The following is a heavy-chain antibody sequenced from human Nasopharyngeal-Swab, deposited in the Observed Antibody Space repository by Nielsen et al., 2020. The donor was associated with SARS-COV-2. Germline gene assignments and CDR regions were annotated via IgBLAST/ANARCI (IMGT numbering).Heavy chain of an antibody. D-gene: IGHD3-9*01. CDR2: INHSGST. CDR1: GGSFSGYY. J-gene: IGHJ5*02. CDR3: ARGRLRYFDWLPRGGYWFDP. Sequence: SETLSLTCAVYGGSFSGYYWSWIRQPPGKGLEWIGEINHSGSTNYNPSLESRVTISVDTSKNQFSLKLNSVTAADTAVYYCARGRLRYFDWLPRGGYWFDPWGQGTLVTVSS. V-gene: IGHV4-34*01.